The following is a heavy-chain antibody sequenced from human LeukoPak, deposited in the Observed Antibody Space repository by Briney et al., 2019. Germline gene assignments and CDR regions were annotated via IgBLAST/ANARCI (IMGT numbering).Heavy chain of an antibody. V-gene: IGHV1-69*04. D-gene: IGHD1-26*01. CDR2: IIPILGIA. CDR3: ARDVVVGTVGAPFDY. Sequence: GASVKVSCKASGYTFTSYGISWVRQAPGQGLEWMGRIIPILGIANYAQKFQGRVTITADKSTSTAYMELSSLRSEDTAVYCCARDVVVGTVGAPFDYWGQGTLVTVSS. CDR1: GYTFTSYG. J-gene: IGHJ4*02.